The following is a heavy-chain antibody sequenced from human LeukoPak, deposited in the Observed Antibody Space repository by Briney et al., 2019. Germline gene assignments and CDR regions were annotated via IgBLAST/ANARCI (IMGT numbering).Heavy chain of an antibody. Sequence: AGGSLRLSCVVSGIPFSDYYMNWIRQTPGKGLEWISYISASSSYTDYADSVKGRFTISRDNAQNALFLQMNRLRVEDTAVYYCAAGTAADYWGLGTLVTVSS. CDR2: ISASSSYT. D-gene: IGHD6-13*01. CDR1: GIPFSDYY. J-gene: IGHJ4*02. CDR3: AAGTAADY. V-gene: IGHV3-11*03.